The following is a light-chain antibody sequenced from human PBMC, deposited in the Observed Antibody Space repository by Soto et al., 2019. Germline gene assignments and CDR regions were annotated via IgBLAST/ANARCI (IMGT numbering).Light chain of an antibody. J-gene: IGLJ1*01. CDR2: DVT. Sequence: SVLTQPASVSGAPGQSITISCAGTSSEVGGYNYVSWYQQLPGKAPQLVIYDVTHRPSGVSDRFSGSRSGNTASLTISGLQAEDEADYYCTSFTSGSTPYVLGTGTKVTVL. CDR1: SSEVGGYNY. V-gene: IGLV2-14*03. CDR3: TSFTSGSTPYV.